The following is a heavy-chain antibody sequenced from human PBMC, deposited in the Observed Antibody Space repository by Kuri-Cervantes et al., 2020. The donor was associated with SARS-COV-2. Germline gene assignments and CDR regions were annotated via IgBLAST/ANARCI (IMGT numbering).Heavy chain of an antibody. CDR1: GGTFSSYA. V-gene: IGHV1-69*13. J-gene: IGHJ4*02. D-gene: IGHD3-3*01. CDR3: ARVHSKGPLYDFWSGYYFDY. CDR2: IIPIFGIA. Sequence: SVKVSCKASGGTFSSYAISWVRQAPGQGLEWMGGIIPIFGIANYAQKFQGRVTITADESTSTAYMELSSLRSEDTAVYYCARVHSKGPLYDFWSGYYFDYWGQGTLVTVSS.